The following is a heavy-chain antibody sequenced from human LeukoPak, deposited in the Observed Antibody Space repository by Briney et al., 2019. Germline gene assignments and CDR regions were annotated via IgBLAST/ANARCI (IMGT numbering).Heavy chain of an antibody. CDR3: ARDPSA. CDR2: IYSGGST. D-gene: IGHD3-10*01. CDR1: GFTFSSYA. V-gene: IGHV3-53*05. J-gene: IGHJ5*02. Sequence: GGSLRLSCAASGFTFSSYAMHWVRQAPGKGLEWVSVIYSGGSTYYADSVKGRFTISRDNSKNTLYLQMNSLRSEDTAVYYCARDPSAWGQGTLVTVSS.